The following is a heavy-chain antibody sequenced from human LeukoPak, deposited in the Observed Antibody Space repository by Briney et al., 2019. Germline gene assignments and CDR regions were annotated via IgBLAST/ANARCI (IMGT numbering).Heavy chain of an antibody. D-gene: IGHD3-16*01. V-gene: IGHV3-7*01. CDR1: GFTFGSYW. J-gene: IGHJ3*02. Sequence: GGSLRLSCAASGFTFGSYWMSWVRQAPGKGLEWVANIKQDGSEKHYVDSVKGRFTISRDNAKNSLYLQVNSLRAEDTAVYFCARVRVVGVMSHAYDMRGQGTMLTVSS. CDR3: ARVRVVGVMSHAYDM. CDR2: IKQDGSEK.